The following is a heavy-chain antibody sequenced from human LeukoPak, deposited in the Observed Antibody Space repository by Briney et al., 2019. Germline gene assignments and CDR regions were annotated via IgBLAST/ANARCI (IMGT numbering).Heavy chain of an antibody. V-gene: IGHV3-11*01. CDR3: ARVYGDYAADY. D-gene: IGHD4-17*01. J-gene: IGHJ4*02. CDR1: GFTFSDYY. Sequence: GGSLRLSCAASGFTFSDYYMGWIRQAPGKGLEWVSYISSRSGTSTHYADSVKGRFTISRDNAKNSLYLQMNSLRAEDTAVYYCARVYGDYAADYWGQGTLVTVSS. CDR2: ISSRSGTST.